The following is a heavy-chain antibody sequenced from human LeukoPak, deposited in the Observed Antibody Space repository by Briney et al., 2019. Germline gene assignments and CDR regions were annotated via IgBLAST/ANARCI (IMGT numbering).Heavy chain of an antibody. V-gene: IGHV4-59*01. D-gene: IGHD5-24*01. CDR2: IYYSGST. J-gene: IGHJ5*02. CDR1: GGSFSGYY. CDR3: ARGRSRLFDP. Sequence: SETLSLTCAVYGGSFSGYYWSWIRQPPGKGLEWIGYIYYSGSTNYNPSLKSRVTISVDTSKNQFSLKLSSVTAADTAVYYCARGRSRLFDPWGQGTLVTVSS.